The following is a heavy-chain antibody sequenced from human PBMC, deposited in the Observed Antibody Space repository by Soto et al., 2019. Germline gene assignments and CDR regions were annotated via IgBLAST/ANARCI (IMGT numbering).Heavy chain of an antibody. CDR2: ISGSGGST. V-gene: IGHV3-23*01. D-gene: IGHD2-15*01. Sequence: GGSLRLSCAASGITFSSYAMSWVHQAPGKGLEWVSAISGSGGSTYYADSVKGRFTISRDNSKNTLYLQMNSLRAEDTAVYYCAKGGCVGGSCTDYWGQGTLVTVSS. CDR3: AKGGCVGGSCTDY. J-gene: IGHJ4*02. CDR1: GITFSSYA.